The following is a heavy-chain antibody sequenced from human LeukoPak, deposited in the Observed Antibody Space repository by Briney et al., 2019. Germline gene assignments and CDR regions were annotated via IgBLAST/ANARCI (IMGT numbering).Heavy chain of an antibody. CDR3: ARDRFWSGPYNWFDP. Sequence: GGSLSPSCAASGFTFRSYGMTWFRQAPAKGLDGVPVIWYDGSNKYYADSVKGRFTISRDNSKNTLYLQMNSLRAEDTAVYYCARDRFWSGPYNWFDPWGQGTLVTVSS. D-gene: IGHD3-3*01. CDR2: IWYDGSNK. CDR1: GFTFRSYG. V-gene: IGHV3-33*01. J-gene: IGHJ5*02.